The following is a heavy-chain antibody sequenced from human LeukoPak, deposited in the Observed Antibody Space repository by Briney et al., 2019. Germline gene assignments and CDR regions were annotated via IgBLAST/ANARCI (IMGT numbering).Heavy chain of an antibody. CDR3: ARGRADFRPYYYYYMDV. D-gene: IGHD2-21*01. J-gene: IGHJ6*03. CDR2: ISAYNGNT. V-gene: IGHV1-18*01. Sequence: ASVKVSCKASGYTFTSYGISWVRQAPGQGLEWMGWISAYNGNTNYAQKLQGRVTITTDTTTSTAYMELRSLRSDDKAVYYCARGRADFRPYYYYYMDVWGKGTTVTISS. CDR1: GYTFTSYG.